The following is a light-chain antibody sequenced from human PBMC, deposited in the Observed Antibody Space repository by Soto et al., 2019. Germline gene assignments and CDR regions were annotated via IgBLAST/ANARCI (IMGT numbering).Light chain of an antibody. J-gene: IGKJ5*01. CDR3: QQYGDLPIT. CDR2: DAS. CDR1: QDINKF. V-gene: IGKV1-33*01. Sequence: IQMTQSPSSLSASVGDRVTITCQATQDINKFLNWYQQKPGKAPKLLIYDASNLETGVPSRFSGSGSGTDFTFTISSLQAEDIATYYCQQYGDLPITFGQGTRLEIK.